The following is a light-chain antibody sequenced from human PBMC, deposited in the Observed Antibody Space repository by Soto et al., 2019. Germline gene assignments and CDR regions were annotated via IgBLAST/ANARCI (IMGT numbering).Light chain of an antibody. CDR2: GAS. Sequence: ELVLTQSPGTLSLSPGERATLSCRASQSVSSTYLAWYQQKPGQDPRLLIYGASSRATGIPDRFSGRGSGTDFTLTIIRLEHDDWAVYYCQHYGISAWTFGHGTNVEIK. CDR1: QSVSSTY. V-gene: IGKV3-20*01. CDR3: QHYGISAWT. J-gene: IGKJ1*01.